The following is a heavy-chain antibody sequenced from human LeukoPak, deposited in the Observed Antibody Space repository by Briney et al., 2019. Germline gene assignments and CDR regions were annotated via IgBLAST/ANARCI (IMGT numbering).Heavy chain of an antibody. V-gene: IGHV3-23*01. Sequence: DSVKGRFTISRDNSKNTLYLQMNSLRAEDTAVYYCAKDYGRGWFDPWGQGTLVTVS. CDR3: AKDYGRGWFDP. J-gene: IGHJ5*02. D-gene: IGHD3-16*01.